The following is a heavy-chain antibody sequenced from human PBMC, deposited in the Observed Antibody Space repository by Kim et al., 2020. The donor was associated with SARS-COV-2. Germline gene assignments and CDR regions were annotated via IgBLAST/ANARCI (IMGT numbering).Heavy chain of an antibody. D-gene: IGHD3-3*01. J-gene: IGHJ4*02. CDR1: GFTFSSYG. CDR2: IWYDGSNK. V-gene: IGHV3-33*01. CDR3: ARAGGYYDFWSGYYTGDY. Sequence: GGSLRLSCAASGFTFSSYGMHWVRQAPGKGLEWVAVIWYDGSNKYYADSVKGRFTISRDNSKNTLYLQMNSLRAEDTAVYYCARAGGYYDFWSGYYTGDYWGQGTLVTVSS.